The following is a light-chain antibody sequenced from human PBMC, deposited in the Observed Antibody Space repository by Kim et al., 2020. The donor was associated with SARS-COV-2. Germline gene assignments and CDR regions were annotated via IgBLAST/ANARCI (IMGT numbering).Light chain of an antibody. V-gene: IGLV1-44*01. Sequence: QSALTQPPSASGTPGQRVSISCSGSSSNIGTNTINWYQQLPGKAPKLLIFSNDVRPSGVPERFSGSKSGTSASLAISGLQSEDEADYHCAAWDDSLKGLVFGGGTQLTVL. J-gene: IGLJ3*02. CDR3: AAWDDSLKGLV. CDR2: SND. CDR1: SSNIGTNT.